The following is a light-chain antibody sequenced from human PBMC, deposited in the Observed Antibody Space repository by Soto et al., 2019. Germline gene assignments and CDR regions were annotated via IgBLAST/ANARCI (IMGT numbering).Light chain of an antibody. CDR3: QHSYSTPWT. CDR1: QNTRGY. CDR2: AAS. Sequence: DSRVTRSAWSVCGSRRERVTITCRASQNTRGYLNWYQQKPGKAPKLLIYAASSLQSGVPSRFSGSGSGTDFTLPIRSLQPEDFATYYCQHSYSTPWTFGQGTKVDIK. V-gene: IGKV1-39*01. J-gene: IGKJ1*01.